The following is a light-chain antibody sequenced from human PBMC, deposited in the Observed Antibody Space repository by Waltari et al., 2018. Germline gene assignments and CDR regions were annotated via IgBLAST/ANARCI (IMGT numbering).Light chain of an antibody. V-gene: IGKV4-1*01. CDR1: QSVLYSSNNKNS. CDR2: WAS. J-gene: IGKJ2*01. Sequence: DIVMTQSPESLAVSLGERATINCKSSQSVLYSSNNKNSFAWYQQKPGQRPKLLIDWASTRESGVPDRFSGSGSGTDFTLTISSLQAEDVAVYYCQQYDSTPQTFGQGTKLEIK. CDR3: QQYDSTPQT.